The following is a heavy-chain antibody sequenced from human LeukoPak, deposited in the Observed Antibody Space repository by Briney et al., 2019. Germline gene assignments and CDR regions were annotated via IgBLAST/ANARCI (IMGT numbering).Heavy chain of an antibody. V-gene: IGHV4-59*03. Sequence: SETLSLTRTVSAGAITGYNWGWIPEPPGKRLDWVGHTHFAGATNYTPSLKRRVTISEDTPTKPFSLKLSAVTAPDTPPYFCWRGDSYSCGFYCDFWGQGAGVTVSS. CDR2: THFAGAT. D-gene: IGHD5-18*01. CDR1: AGAITGYN. J-gene: IGHJ4*02. CDR3: WRGDSYSCGFYCDF.